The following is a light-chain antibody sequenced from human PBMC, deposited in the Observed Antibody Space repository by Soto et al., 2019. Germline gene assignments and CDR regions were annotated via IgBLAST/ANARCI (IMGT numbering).Light chain of an antibody. CDR2: EVS. CDR3: AAYTGNLDGPV. CDR1: SSDVGGYNY. J-gene: IGLJ3*02. V-gene: IGLV2-14*01. Sequence: QSALTQPASVSGSPGQSITISCTGTSSDVGGYNYVSWYQQHPGKAPKLMIYEVSNRPLGVSNRFSGSKSGNTASLAISDLRPEDEADYFCAAYTGNLDGPVFGGGTKLTVL.